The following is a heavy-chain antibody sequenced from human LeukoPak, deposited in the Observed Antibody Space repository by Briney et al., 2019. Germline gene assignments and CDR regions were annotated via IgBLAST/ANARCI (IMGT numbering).Heavy chain of an antibody. CDR2: IYHSGSA. Sequence: SETLSLTCAVSGGSISSSGYSWRWIRQPPGKGLEWIGYIYHSGSAYYNPSLKSRVTMSVDRSKNQLSLNLSSVTAADTAVYYCARSTPVTYYFDYWGQGTLVTVSP. J-gene: IGHJ4*02. V-gene: IGHV4-30-2*01. CDR3: ARSTPVTYYFDY. CDR1: GGSISSSGYS. D-gene: IGHD4-17*01.